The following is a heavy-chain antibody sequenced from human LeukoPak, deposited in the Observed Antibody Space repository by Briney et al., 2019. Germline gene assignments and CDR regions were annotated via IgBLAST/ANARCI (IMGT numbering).Heavy chain of an antibody. D-gene: IGHD3-16*01. CDR1: SGSINNYY. V-gene: IGHV4-59*01. J-gene: IGHJ4*02. CDR2: ISDNGNT. Sequence: SETLSLTCTVSSGSINNYYWSWIRQPPGKGLEWIGYISDNGNTNYSPSLKSRVTISVDTSKSQFSLNLTSVTAVDTAVYYCARLGGFTYKDWGQGTLVTVSS. CDR3: ARLGGFTYKD.